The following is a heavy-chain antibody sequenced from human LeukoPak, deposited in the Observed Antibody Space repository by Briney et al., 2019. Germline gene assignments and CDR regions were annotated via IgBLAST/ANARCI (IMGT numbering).Heavy chain of an antibody. CDR1: GGTFSSYA. J-gene: IGHJ4*02. CDR3: ARSIAVAGTALLYFDY. CDR2: IIPIFGTA. D-gene: IGHD6-19*01. V-gene: IGHV1-69*06. Sequence: PVASVKVSCKASGGTFSSYAISWVRQAPGQGLEWMGGIIPIFGTANYAQKFQGRVTITADKSTSTAYMELSSLRSEDTAVYYCARSIAVAGTALLYFDYWGQGTLVTVSS.